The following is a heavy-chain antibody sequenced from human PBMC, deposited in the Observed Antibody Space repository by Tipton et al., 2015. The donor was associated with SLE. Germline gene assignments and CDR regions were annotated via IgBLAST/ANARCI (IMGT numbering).Heavy chain of an antibody. CDR3: ARDSRWRDTYSGSSRLDY. J-gene: IGHJ4*02. V-gene: IGHV4-59*12. Sequence: TLSLTCTVSGDSINSYYWSWIRQPPGKGLEWIGYIYYSGSTKYNPSLKSRVTISVDTSKNQFSLKLSSVTAADTAVYYCARDSRWRDTYSGSSRLDYWGQGTLVTVSS. CDR2: IYYSGST. D-gene: IGHD6-6*01. CDR1: GDSINSYY.